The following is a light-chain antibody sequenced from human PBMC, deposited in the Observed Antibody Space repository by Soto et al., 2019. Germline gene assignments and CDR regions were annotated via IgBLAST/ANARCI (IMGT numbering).Light chain of an antibody. Sequence: QSVLTQPPSASGTPGQRVTISCSGSSSNIGSNTVNWYQQLPGTAPKLLIYSNNQRPSGGPDRFSGSKSGTSASLAISGLQSEDEADYYCAAWDDSLNGPDVVFGGGTKLTVL. CDR2: SNN. CDR1: SSNIGSNT. CDR3: AAWDDSLNGPDVV. V-gene: IGLV1-44*01. J-gene: IGLJ2*01.